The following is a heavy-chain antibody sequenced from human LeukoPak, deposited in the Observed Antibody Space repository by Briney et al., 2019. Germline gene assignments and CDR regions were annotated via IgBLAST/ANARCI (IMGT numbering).Heavy chain of an antibody. D-gene: IGHD4/OR15-4a*01. CDR1: GGSISHYY. V-gene: IGHV4-59*01. CDR2: IYYSGTT. J-gene: IGHJ6*02. CDR3: AREDPKTKVPEGMDV. Sequence: SETLSLTCTVSGGSISHYYWSWIRQPPGKGLEWIGYIYYSGTTNYNPSLKSRVTISVDTSKNQFSLKLNSVTAADTAVYYCAREDPKTKVPEGMDVWGQGTTVTVSS.